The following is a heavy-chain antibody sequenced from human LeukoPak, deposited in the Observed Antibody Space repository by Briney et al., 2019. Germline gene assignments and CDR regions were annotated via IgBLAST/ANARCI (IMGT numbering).Heavy chain of an antibody. CDR2: INPNSGGT. CDR1: GYTFTGYY. CDR3: ASFETYYYGSGSSYYYYGMDV. Sequence: ASVKVSCKASGYTFTGYYMHWERQAPGQGLEWMGWINPNSGGTNYAQKFQGRVTMTRDTSISTAYMELSRLGSDDTAVYYCASFETYYYGSGSSYYYYGMDVWGQGTTVTVSS. D-gene: IGHD3-10*01. V-gene: IGHV1-2*02. J-gene: IGHJ6*02.